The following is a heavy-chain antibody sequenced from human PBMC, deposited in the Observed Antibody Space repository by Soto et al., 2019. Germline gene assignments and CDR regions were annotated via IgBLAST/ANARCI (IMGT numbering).Heavy chain of an antibody. J-gene: IGHJ1*01. D-gene: IGHD7-27*01. Sequence: PGGSLRLSCAASGFTFSAYAMGWVRQPPGKGLEWVSSIGVSDGSRYYADSVKGRFSIYRDNSDNTVYRQMNGLRAEDTAVYYCVKDTPSWVLVWGSEHWGQGVQVTFSA. CDR3: VKDTPSWVLVWGSEH. CDR1: GFTFSAYA. V-gene: IGHV3-23*01. CDR2: IGVSDGSR.